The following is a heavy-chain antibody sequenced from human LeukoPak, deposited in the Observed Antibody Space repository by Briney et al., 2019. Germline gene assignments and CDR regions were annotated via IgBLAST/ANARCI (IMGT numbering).Heavy chain of an antibody. J-gene: IGHJ5*02. D-gene: IGHD6-13*01. CDR2: TYYRSKWYN. V-gene: IGHV6-1*01. Sequence: SQTLSLTCAISGDSVSSNSAAWNWIRQSPSRGLEWLGRTYYRSKWYNDYAVSVKSRITINPDTSKNQFSLQLNSVTPEDTAVYYCAGDGLSSSWYPGWFDPWGQGTLVTVSS. CDR3: AGDGLSSSWYPGWFDP. CDR1: GDSVSSNSAA.